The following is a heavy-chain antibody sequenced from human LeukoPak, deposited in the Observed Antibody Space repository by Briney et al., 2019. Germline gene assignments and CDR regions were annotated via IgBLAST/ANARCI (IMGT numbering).Heavy chain of an antibody. Sequence: PSETLSLTCAVYGGSFSGYYWSWIRQPPGKGLEWIGEINHSGSTNYNPSLKSRVTISVDTSKNQFSLKLSSVTAADTAVYYCAREIVSVDYFDYWGQGTLVTVSS. CDR1: GGSFSGYY. J-gene: IGHJ4*02. D-gene: IGHD2-21*01. CDR3: AREIVSVDYFDY. CDR2: INHSGST. V-gene: IGHV4-34*01.